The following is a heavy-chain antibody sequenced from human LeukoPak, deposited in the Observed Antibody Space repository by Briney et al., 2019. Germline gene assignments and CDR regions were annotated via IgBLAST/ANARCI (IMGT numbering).Heavy chain of an antibody. CDR3: ARGKSRAIFGVVIGWFDP. D-gene: IGHD3-3*01. V-gene: IGHV4-30-4*08. CDR1: GGSISSGDYY. J-gene: IGHJ5*02. CDR2: IYYSGST. Sequence: SETLSLTXTVSGGSISSGDYYWSWIRQPPGKGLEWIGYIYYSGSTYYNPSLKSRVTISVDTSKNQFSLKLSSVTAADTAVYYCARGKSRAIFGVVIGWFDPWGQGTLVTASS.